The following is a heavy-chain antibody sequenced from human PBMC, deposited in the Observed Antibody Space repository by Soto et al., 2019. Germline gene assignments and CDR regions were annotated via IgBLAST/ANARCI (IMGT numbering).Heavy chain of an antibody. CDR2: ISGGGDNT. Sequence: EEQLLESGGGLVQPGGSLRLSCAASGFIFNNYALIWVRQAPGQGLEWVSGISGGGDNTYYADVVKGRFTISRDNSKNTLYMQMNSLRAEDTAIYYCAKGDYSDSSAYPYDAFDVWGQGTMVTVS. D-gene: IGHD3-22*01. CDR1: GFIFNNYA. CDR3: AKGDYSDSSAYPYDAFDV. V-gene: IGHV3-23*01. J-gene: IGHJ3*01.